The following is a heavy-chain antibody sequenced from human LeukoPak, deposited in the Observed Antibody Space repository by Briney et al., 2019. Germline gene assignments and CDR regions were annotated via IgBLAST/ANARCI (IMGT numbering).Heavy chain of an antibody. D-gene: IGHD4-23*01. V-gene: IGHV4-4*07. J-gene: IGHJ4*02. CDR3: ARQRDYGGNLPFDY. CDR1: GGSISSYY. CDR2: IYTSGST. Sequence: SETLSLTCTVSGGSISSYYWSWIRQPAGKGLEWIGRIYTSGSTNYNPSLKSRVTMSVDTSKNQFSLKLSSVTAANTAVYYCARQRDYGGNLPFDYWGQGTLVTVSS.